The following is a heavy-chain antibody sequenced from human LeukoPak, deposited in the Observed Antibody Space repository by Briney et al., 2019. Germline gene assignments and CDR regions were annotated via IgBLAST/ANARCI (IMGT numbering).Heavy chain of an antibody. J-gene: IGHJ4*02. Sequence: ASVKVSCKASGYSFTSYCMHWVRQAPGQGLEWMGMITPSDGGTTYAQKFQGRVTMTRDTSTITVYMELSSLRSDDTAVYYCAREAIFGVVREYYFDYWGQGTLVTVS. CDR1: GYSFTSYC. CDR2: ITPSDGGT. D-gene: IGHD3-3*01. CDR3: AREAIFGVVREYYFDY. V-gene: IGHV1-46*01.